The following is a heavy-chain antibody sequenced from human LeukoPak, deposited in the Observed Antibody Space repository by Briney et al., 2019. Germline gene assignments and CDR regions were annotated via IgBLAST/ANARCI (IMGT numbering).Heavy chain of an antibody. CDR1: GFTFSSYW. V-gene: IGHV3-74*01. J-gene: IGHJ6*02. CDR3: ARSDILTGTYYGMDV. D-gene: IGHD3-9*01. Sequence: GGSLRLSCVASGFTFSSYWMHWVRQAPGKGLVWVSRINSDGSSTSYADSVKGRFTISRDNAKNTLYLQMNSLRAEDTAVYYCARSDILTGTYYGMDVWGQGTTVTVSS. CDR2: INSDGSST.